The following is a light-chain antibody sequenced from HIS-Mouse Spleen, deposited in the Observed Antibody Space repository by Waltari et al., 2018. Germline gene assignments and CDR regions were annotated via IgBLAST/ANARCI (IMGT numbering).Light chain of an antibody. CDR3: YSTDSSGNHRV. CDR2: EDS. J-gene: IGLJ2*01. Sequence: SYELTQPPSVPVSPGQTARITCSGEALPKKYAYWYQQKSGQAPVLVIYEDSKRPPGIPERFSGSSSGTMATLTISGAQVEDEADYYCYSTDSSGNHRVFGGGTKLTVL. CDR1: ALPKKY. V-gene: IGLV3-10*01.